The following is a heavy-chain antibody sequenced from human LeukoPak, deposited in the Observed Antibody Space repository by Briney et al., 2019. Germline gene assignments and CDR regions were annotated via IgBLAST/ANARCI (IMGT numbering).Heavy chain of an antibody. CDR2: IIPILGIA. J-gene: IGHJ3*02. D-gene: IGHD3-22*01. V-gene: IGHV1-69*04. CDR3: ARGATMIVVVDPHDAFDI. Sequence: ASVKVSCKAFGGTFSSYAISWVRQAPGQGLEWMGRIIPILGIANYAQKFQGRVTITADKSTSTAYMELSSLRSEDTAVYYCARGATMIVVVDPHDAFDIWGQGTMVTVSS. CDR1: GGTFSSYA.